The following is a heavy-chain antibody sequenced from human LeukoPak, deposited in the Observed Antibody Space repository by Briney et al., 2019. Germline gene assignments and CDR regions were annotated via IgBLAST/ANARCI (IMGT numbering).Heavy chain of an antibody. V-gene: IGHV3-21*01. J-gene: IGHJ4*02. CDR2: IYRNASNI. CDR1: GFSFSSYN. CDR3: ARDPEGFGATYFDY. Sequence: GGSLRLSCVASGFSFSSYNMIWVRQAPGKRLEWVSSIYRNASNIYYADSVKGRFTHSTDNAKNSFYLQMNSLSAEDTAVFYCARDPEGFGATYFDYWGQGTLVTVSS. D-gene: IGHD3-16*01.